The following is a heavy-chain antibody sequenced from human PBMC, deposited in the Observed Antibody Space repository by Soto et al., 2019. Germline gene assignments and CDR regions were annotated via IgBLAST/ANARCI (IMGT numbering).Heavy chain of an antibody. CDR2: ISWNSGSI. CDR3: AKAPGLTGSDFDY. V-gene: IGHV3-9*01. Sequence: PGGSLRLSCASSGLTFDDYAMHWVRQAPGKGLEWVSGISWNSGSIGYADSVKGRFTISRDNAKNSLYLQMNSLRAEDTALYYCAKAPGLTGSDFDYWGQGTLVTVSS. D-gene: IGHD3-9*01. CDR1: GLTFDDYA. J-gene: IGHJ4*02.